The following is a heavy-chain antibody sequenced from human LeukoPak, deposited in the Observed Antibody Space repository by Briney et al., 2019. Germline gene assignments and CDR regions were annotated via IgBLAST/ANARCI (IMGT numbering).Heavy chain of an antibody. CDR1: GGSISSGGYY. J-gene: IGHJ4*02. CDR2: VYYSGST. D-gene: IGHD2-2*01. CDR3: ARHAPTYYFDY. Sequence: SQTLSLTCTVSGGSISSGGYYWSWIRQHPGKGLEWIGYVYYSGSTYYNPSLKSRVTISVDTSKNQFSLKLSSVTAADTAVYYCARHAPTYYFDYWGQGTLVIVSS. V-gene: IGHV4-31*03.